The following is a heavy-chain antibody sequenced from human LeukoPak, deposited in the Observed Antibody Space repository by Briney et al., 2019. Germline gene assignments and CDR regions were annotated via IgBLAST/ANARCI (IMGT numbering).Heavy chain of an antibody. J-gene: IGHJ3*02. CDR1: GFTFSSYW. V-gene: IGHV3-7*01. Sequence: GGSLRLSCAASGFTFSSYWMSWVRQAPGKGLEWVANIKQDGSEKYYVDSVKGRFTISRDNAKNSLYLQMNSLRAEDTAVYYCARGGLYYDCVWGSYRPGAFDIWGQGTMVTVSS. D-gene: IGHD3-16*02. CDR3: ARGGLYYDCVWGSYRPGAFDI. CDR2: IKQDGSEK.